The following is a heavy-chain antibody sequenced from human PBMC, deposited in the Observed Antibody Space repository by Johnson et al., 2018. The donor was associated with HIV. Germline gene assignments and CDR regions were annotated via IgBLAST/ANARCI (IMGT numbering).Heavy chain of an antibody. CDR3: AKDGSGDVRGAFDI. J-gene: IGHJ3*02. D-gene: IGHD3-10*02. Sequence: QMLLVESGGGVVQPGRSLRLSCAASGFTFSSYGMHWVRQAPGKWLEWVAVISYDGSNKYYADSVKGRFTISRDNAKNSLYLQMNSLRTEDTALYYCAKDGSGDVRGAFDIWGQGTMVTVSS. CDR1: GFTFSSYG. V-gene: IGHV3-30*18. CDR2: ISYDGSNK.